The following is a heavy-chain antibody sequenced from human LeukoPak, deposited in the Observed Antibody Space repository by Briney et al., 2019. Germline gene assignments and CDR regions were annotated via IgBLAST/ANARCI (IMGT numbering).Heavy chain of an antibody. CDR1: GFTFSSYG. Sequence: GGSLRLSCAASGFTFSSYGMHWVRQAPGKGLEWVAVIWYGGSNKYYADSVKGRFTISRDNSKNTLYLQMNSLRADDTAVYYCARDRPHYYDRANMDVWGKGTTVTVSS. CDR3: ARDRPHYYDRANMDV. CDR2: IWYGGSNK. J-gene: IGHJ6*03. D-gene: IGHD3-22*01. V-gene: IGHV3-33*08.